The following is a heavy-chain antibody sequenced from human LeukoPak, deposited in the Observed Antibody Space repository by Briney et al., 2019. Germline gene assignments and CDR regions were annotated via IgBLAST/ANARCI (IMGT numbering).Heavy chain of an antibody. CDR2: INPSGGST. Sequence: ASVKVSCKASGYTFTSYYMHWVQQAPGQGLEWMGIINPSGGSTSYAQKFQGRVTMTRDTSTSTVYMELSSLRSEDTAVYYCARVTVGAHAFDIWGQGTMVTVSS. CDR3: ARVTVGAHAFDI. J-gene: IGHJ3*02. CDR1: GYTFTSYY. D-gene: IGHD1-26*01. V-gene: IGHV1-46*01.